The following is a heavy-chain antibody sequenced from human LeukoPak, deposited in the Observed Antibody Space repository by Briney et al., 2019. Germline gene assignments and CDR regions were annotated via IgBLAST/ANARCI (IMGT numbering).Heavy chain of an antibody. CDR1: GFTFSSYS. CDR2: ISSSSSYI. D-gene: IGHD3-22*01. CDR3: ARSLNFQYYYDSSGYYLPDAFDI. Sequence: PGGSLRLSCAASGFTFSSYSMNWVRQAPGKGLEWVSSISSSSSYIYYADSVKGRFTISRDNAKNSLYLQMNSLRAEDTAVYYCARSLNFQYYYDSSGYYLPDAFDIWGQGTMVTVSS. V-gene: IGHV3-21*01. J-gene: IGHJ3*02.